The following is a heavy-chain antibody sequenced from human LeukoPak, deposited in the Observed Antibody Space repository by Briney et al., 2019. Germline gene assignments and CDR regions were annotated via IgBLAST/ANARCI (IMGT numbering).Heavy chain of an antibody. CDR2: ISKSGSTI. D-gene: IGHD1-26*01. J-gene: IGHJ4*02. Sequence: GGSLRLSCAASGFTFGSYEMNWVRQAPGKGLEWVSYISKSGSTIYYADSVKGRFTISRDNAKNSLYLQMNSLRAEDTAVYYCAKDPRSGSYFDYWGQGTLVTVSS. V-gene: IGHV3-48*03. CDR1: GFTFGSYE. CDR3: AKDPRSGSYFDY.